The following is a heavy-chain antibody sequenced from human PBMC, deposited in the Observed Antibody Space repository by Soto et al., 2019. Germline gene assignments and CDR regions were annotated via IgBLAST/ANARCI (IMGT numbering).Heavy chain of an antibody. CDR3: ARQSEYYYASGRAAPLYGMDV. V-gene: IGHV4-39*01. D-gene: IGHD3-10*01. CDR2: VYYSGST. Sequence: PSETLPLTCTVSDGSSSSISSYWGWISQPPGKGLEWIGNVYYSGSTYSNPSLKSRLTISADTSKNQFSLKLSSVTAADTAVYFCARQSEYYYASGRAAPLYGMDVWGQGTTVTVSS. J-gene: IGHJ6*02. CDR1: DGSSSSISSY.